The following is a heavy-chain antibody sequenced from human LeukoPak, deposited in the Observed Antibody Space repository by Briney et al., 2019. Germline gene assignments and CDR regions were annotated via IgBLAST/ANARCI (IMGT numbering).Heavy chain of an antibody. CDR1: GFAFGHYT. CDR2: ISWDGGNT. V-gene: IGHV3-43*01. D-gene: IGHD3-3*01. CDR3: ARELEWLFPGPFYYYYMDV. J-gene: IGHJ6*03. Sequence: PGGSLRLSCAASGFAFGHYTMHWVRQAPGKGLEWVSLISWDGGNTYYADSVKGRFTISRDNNKNSLYLQMNSLRAEDTAVYYCARELEWLFPGPFYYYYMDVWGKGTTVTVSS.